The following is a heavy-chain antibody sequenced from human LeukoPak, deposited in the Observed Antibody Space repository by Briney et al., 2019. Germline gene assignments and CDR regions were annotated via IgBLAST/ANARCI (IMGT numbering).Heavy chain of an antibody. CDR3: ANGRYTTHLDY. D-gene: IGHD1-26*01. J-gene: IGHJ4*02. CDR1: GGSFSGYY. V-gene: IGHV4-34*01. Sequence: PSETLSLTCAVYGGSFSGYYWSWIRQPPGKGLEWIGEINHSGSTNYNPSLRSRVTISVDTSKNQFSLKLSSVTAADTAVYYCANGRYTTHLDYWGQGTLVTVSS. CDR2: INHSGST.